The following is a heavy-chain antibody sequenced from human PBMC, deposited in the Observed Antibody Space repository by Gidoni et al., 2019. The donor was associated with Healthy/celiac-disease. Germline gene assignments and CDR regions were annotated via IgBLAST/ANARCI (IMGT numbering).Heavy chain of an antibody. CDR2: INHSGST. D-gene: IGHD6-6*01. J-gene: IGHJ2*01. Sequence: QVQLQQWGAGRLKPSETLSLTCAVYGGSFSGYYWSWTRQPPGKGLEWIGEINHSGSTNYNPSLKSRFTISVDTSKNQCSLKLSSVTAADTAVYYCARGGAARPRFRWYFDLWGRGTLVTVSS. CDR1: GGSFSGYY. CDR3: ARGGAARPRFRWYFDL. V-gene: IGHV4-34*01.